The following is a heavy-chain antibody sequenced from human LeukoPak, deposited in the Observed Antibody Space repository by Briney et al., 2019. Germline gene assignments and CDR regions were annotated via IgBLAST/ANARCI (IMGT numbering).Heavy chain of an antibody. Sequence: NPSETLSLTCAVYGGSFSGYYWSWIRQPPGKGLEWIGEINHSGSTNYNPSLKSRVTISVDTSKNQFSLKLSSVTAADTVVYYCASFGSGSYYNGSDYWGQGTLVTVSS. D-gene: IGHD3-10*01. J-gene: IGHJ4*02. CDR2: INHSGST. CDR1: GGSFSGYY. CDR3: ASFGSGSYYNGSDY. V-gene: IGHV4-34*01.